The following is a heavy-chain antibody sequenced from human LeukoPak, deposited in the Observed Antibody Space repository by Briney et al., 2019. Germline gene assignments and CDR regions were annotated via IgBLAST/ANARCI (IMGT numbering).Heavy chain of an antibody. CDR1: GGTFSSYA. CDR3: ARDPSEADYYYYMDV. CDR2: ISTYNGNT. V-gene: IGHV1-18*01. J-gene: IGHJ6*03. Sequence: ASVKVSCKASGGTFSSYAISWVRQAPGQGLEWMGWISTYNGNTNYAQKLQGRVTMTTDTSTSTAYMELRSLRSDDTAVYYCARDPSEADYYYYMDVWGKGTTVIISS.